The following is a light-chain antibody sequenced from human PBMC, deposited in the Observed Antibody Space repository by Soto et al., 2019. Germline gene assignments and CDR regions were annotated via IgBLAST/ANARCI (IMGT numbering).Light chain of an antibody. CDR3: ASYTRSSTYV. Sequence: QSVLTQPASVSGSPGQSITISCTGTSSDVGGYNYVSWYQQHPGKAPKLMTSDVSNRPSGVSYRFSGSKSGNTASLTISGLQAVDEADYYCASYTRSSTYVLGSGSKVNIL. V-gene: IGLV2-14*03. CDR1: SSDVGGYNY. CDR2: DVS. J-gene: IGLJ1*01.